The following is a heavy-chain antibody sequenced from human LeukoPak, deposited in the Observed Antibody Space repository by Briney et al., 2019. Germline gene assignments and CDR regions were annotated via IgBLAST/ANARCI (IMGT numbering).Heavy chain of an antibody. CDR2: VYYSGST. CDR1: GGSISSYY. J-gene: IGHJ4*02. CDR3: ARGGGPNSLEWLRFVY. V-gene: IGHV4-59*01. D-gene: IGHD5-12*01. Sequence: PSETLSLTCTVSGGSISSYYWSWIRQPPGKGLEWIGYVYYSGSTNYNPSLKSRVTISVDTSKNQFSLKLSSVTAADTAVYYCARGGGPNSLEWLRFVYWGQGTLATVSS.